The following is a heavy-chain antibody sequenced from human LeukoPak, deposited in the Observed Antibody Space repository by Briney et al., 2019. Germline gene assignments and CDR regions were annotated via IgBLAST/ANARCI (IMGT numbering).Heavy chain of an antibody. Sequence: ASVKVSCKASGYTFTSYDINWVRQATGQGLEWMGWMNPNSGNTGYAQKFQGRVTITRNTSISTAYMELSSLRSEDTAVYYCARGLVYCSSTSCWFDYWGQGTLVTVSS. CDR1: GYTFTSYD. CDR3: ARGLVYCSSTSCWFDY. J-gene: IGHJ4*02. V-gene: IGHV1-8*03. CDR2: MNPNSGNT. D-gene: IGHD2-2*01.